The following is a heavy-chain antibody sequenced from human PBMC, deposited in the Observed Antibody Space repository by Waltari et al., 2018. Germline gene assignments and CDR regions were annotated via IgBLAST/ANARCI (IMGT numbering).Heavy chain of an antibody. D-gene: IGHD3-16*01. CDR1: GFPFSSYA. J-gene: IGHJ4*02. Sequence: EVQLLESGGGLVQPGGSLRLSCAASGFPFSSYAMSWVRQAPGKGLEWVSAISGSGGSTNYADSVKGRFTTSRDNSKNTLYRQMNSLRAEDTDVYYCASGWGPSDYWGQGTLVTVSS. CDR3: ASGWGPSDY. V-gene: IGHV3-23*01. CDR2: ISGSGGST.